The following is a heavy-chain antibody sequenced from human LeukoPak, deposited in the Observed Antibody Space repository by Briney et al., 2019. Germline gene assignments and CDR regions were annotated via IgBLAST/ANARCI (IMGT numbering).Heavy chain of an antibody. D-gene: IGHD6-6*01. CDR2: INHSGST. Sequence: PSETLSLTCAVYGESFSGSYWSWIRQPPGKGLEWIGEINHSGSTNYNPSLKSRVTVSVDTSKNQFSLNLSSVTAADTAVYYCARRRRYSSSSAEFDYWGQGTLVTVSS. CDR3: ARRRRYSSSSAEFDY. J-gene: IGHJ4*02. CDR1: GESFSGSY. V-gene: IGHV4-34*01.